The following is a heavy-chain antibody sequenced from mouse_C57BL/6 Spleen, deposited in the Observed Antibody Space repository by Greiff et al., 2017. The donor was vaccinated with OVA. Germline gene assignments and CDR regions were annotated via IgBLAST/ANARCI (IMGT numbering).Heavy chain of an antibody. CDR1: GFTFSSYG. J-gene: IGHJ4*01. CDR3: ARQNYSNYRAMDY. V-gene: IGHV5-6*01. CDR2: ISSGGSYT. D-gene: IGHD2-5*01. Sequence: EVKLVESGGDLVKPGGSLKLSCAASGFTFSSYGMSWVRQTPDKRLEWVATISSGGSYTYYPDSVKGRFTISRDNAKNTLYLQMSSLKSEDTAMYYCARQNYSNYRAMDYWGQGTSVTVSS.